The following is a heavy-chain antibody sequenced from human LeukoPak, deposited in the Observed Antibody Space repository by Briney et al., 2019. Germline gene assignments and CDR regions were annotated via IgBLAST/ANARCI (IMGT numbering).Heavy chain of an antibody. CDR1: GGSFSGYY. D-gene: IGHD2-2*01. J-gene: IGHJ6*04. Sequence: SETLSLTCAVYGGSFSGYYWSWIRQPPGKGLEWIGEINHSGRTNYNPSLKSRVTISVDTSKNQFSLKLSSVTAADTAVYYCASLRYCSSTSCSNGYYYYGMDVWGKGTTVTVSS. V-gene: IGHV4-34*01. CDR3: ASLRYCSSTSCSNGYYYYGMDV. CDR2: INHSGRT.